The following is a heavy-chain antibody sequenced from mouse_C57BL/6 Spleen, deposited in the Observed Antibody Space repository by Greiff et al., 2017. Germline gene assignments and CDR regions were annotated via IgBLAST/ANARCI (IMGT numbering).Heavy chain of an antibody. V-gene: IGHV1-26*01. CDR2: INPNNGGT. Sequence: VQLQQSGPELVKPGASVKISCKASGYTFTDYYMNWVKQSHGKSLEWIGDINPNNGGTSYNQKFKGKATLTVDKSSSTAYMELRSLTSEDSAVYYCASNSRWYFDVWGTGTTVTVSS. CDR3: ASNSRWYFDV. D-gene: IGHD1-3*01. J-gene: IGHJ1*03. CDR1: GYTFTDYY.